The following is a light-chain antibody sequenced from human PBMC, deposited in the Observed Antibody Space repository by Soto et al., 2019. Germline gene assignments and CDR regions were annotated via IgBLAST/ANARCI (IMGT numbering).Light chain of an antibody. V-gene: IGKV3-20*01. CDR1: ESVSTN. Sequence: EIEMTQSPATLSLAPGERVTLSCRASESVSTNLAWYQQKAGQAPRLLIYGAFHRAAGIPDRFSGSGSGTDFTLTISRLEPEDFAVYYCQQYGSSPRTFGQGTKVDIK. CDR3: QQYGSSPRT. J-gene: IGKJ1*01. CDR2: GAF.